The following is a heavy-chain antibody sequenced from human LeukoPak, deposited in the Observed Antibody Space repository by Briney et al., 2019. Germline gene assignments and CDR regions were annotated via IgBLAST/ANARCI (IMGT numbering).Heavy chain of an antibody. Sequence: GGSLRLSCAASGFTFSNAWMNWVRQAPGKGLEWVGRFKSKTDGGTIDYAAPVKGRFTISRDDSKNTLYLQMNSLKTEDTAVYYCTTGGYRYGDDYWGQGTLVTVSS. CDR3: TTGGYRYGDDY. J-gene: IGHJ4*02. V-gene: IGHV3-15*07. D-gene: IGHD5-18*01. CDR2: FKSKTDGGTI. CDR1: GFTFSNAW.